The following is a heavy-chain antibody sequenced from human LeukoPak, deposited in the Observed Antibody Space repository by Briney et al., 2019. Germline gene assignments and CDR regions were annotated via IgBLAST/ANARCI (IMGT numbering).Heavy chain of an antibody. Sequence: ASVKVSCKASGYTFTSYYMHWVRQAPGQGPEWMGGIIPIFGTPTYAQKFQDRVTLTADKSTSTVYMELSSLRSEDTAVYYCARDGSGYYDSSGYTRVCWGQGILVTVSS. J-gene: IGHJ4*02. D-gene: IGHD3-22*01. V-gene: IGHV1-69*06. CDR2: IIPIFGTP. CDR1: GYTFTSYY. CDR3: ARDGSGYYDSSGYTRVC.